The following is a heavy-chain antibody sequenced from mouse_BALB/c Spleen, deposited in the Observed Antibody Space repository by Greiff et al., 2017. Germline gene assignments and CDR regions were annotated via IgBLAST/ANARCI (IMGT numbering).Heavy chain of an antibody. V-gene: IGHV3-2*02. CDR1: GYSITSDYA. J-gene: IGHJ3*01. CDR2: ISYSGST. D-gene: IGHD2-1*01. CDR3: ASIYYSFAY. Sequence: DVKLQESGPGLVKPSQSLSLTCTVTGYSITSDYAWNWIRQFPGNKLEWMGYISYSGSTSYNPSLKSRISITRDTSKNQFFLQLNSVTTEDTATYYCASIYYSFAYWGQGTLVTVSA.